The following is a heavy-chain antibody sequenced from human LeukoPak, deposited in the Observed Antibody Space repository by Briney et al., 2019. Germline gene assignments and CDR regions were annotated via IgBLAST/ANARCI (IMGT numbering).Heavy chain of an antibody. CDR3: ASSDRPALRYFDWLLFPFDY. CDR1: GGTFSSYA. CDR2: IIPIFGTA. Sequence: ASVKVSCKASGGTFSSYAISWVRQAPGQGLEWMGGIIPIFGTANYAQKFQGRVTIHADESTSTAYMELSSLRSEDTAVYYCASSDRPALRYFDWLLFPFDYWGQGTLVTVSS. D-gene: IGHD3-9*01. J-gene: IGHJ4*02. V-gene: IGHV1-69*13.